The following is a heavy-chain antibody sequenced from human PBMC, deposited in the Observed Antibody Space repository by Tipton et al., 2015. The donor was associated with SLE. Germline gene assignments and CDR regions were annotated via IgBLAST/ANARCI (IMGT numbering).Heavy chain of an antibody. CDR2: IYNSGSA. CDR1: GDSVSSGGYY. J-gene: IGHJ6*03. D-gene: IGHD4-17*01. V-gene: IGHV4-31*02. CDR3: ATYGAFVYMDV. Sequence: LRLSCTVSGDSVSSGGYYWTWIRQRPGKGLEWIGHIYNSGSAYYSPSLKSRVTISGDTSKNQFSLNLRSVTAADTAVYYCATYGAFVYMDVWGKGTTVTVSS.